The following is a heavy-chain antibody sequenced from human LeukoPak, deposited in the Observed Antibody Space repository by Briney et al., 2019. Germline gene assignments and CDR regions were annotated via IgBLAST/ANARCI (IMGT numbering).Heavy chain of an antibody. CDR3: VRGLSGPDF. Sequence: GGSLRLSCAASGFTFSSYAMHWVRQAPGKGLEWVSAISSGGGTTYYADSVKGRFTISRDNSKNTLYLQLNSLRAEDTAVYYCVRGLSGPDFWGQGTLVTASS. J-gene: IGHJ4*02. CDR1: GFTFSSYA. D-gene: IGHD3-3*01. V-gene: IGHV3-23*01. CDR2: ISSGGGTT.